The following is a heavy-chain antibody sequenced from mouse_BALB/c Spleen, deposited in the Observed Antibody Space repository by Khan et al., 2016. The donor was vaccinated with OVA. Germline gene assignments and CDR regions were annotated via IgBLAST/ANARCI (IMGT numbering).Heavy chain of an antibody. V-gene: IGHV1-9*01. J-gene: IGHJ1*01. CDR3: VRYGNHWYFDV. D-gene: IGHD2-1*01. Sequence: QVQLQQSGAELMKPGASVKISCKATGYTFSSYWIEWVKQRPGHGLEWIGEISPGSGNTNCTENFKGKATFTADTSSNTAYMQLRSLTSEDSAVYYVVRYGNHWYFDVWGAGTTVTVSS. CDR2: ISPGSGNT. CDR1: GYTFSSYW.